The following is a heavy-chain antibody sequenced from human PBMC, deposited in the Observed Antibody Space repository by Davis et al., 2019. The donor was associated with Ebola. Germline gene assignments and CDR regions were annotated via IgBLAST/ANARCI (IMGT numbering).Heavy chain of an antibody. CDR1: GYTFTSYY. D-gene: IGHD6-19*01. CDR3: GGGWLVLPNY. V-gene: IGHV1-46*01. Sequence: ASVKVSCKASGYTFTSYYMHWVRQAPGQGLEWMGIINPTGGSTSYAQKFQGRVTMTRDTSTRTVYMELSSLRSEDTAVYYCGGGWLVLPNYWGQGTLVTVSS. CDR2: INPTGGST. J-gene: IGHJ4*02.